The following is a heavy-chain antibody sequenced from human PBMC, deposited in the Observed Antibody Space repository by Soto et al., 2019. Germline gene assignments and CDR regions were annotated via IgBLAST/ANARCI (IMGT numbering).Heavy chain of an antibody. D-gene: IGHD2-21*02. CDR2: IHYSGSI. CDR1: GGSISYEYYH. Sequence: SETLSLTCTVSGGSISYEYYHWTWIRQSPGKGLERIGDIHYSGSIIYNPSFKSRVTISVDTSKNQLTLQLSSVIAADTAVYFCAREDDGGDRDYYGLDVWGQGTTVT. J-gene: IGHJ6*02. V-gene: IGHV4-30-4*08. CDR3: AREDDGGDRDYYGLDV.